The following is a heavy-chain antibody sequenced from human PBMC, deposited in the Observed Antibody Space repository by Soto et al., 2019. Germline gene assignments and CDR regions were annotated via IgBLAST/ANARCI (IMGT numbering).Heavy chain of an antibody. CDR1: GFAFQTYT. CDR2: ITISGNYI. CDR3: AKVGVLRTNFRWFDL. V-gene: IGHV3-21*01. D-gene: IGHD2-8*01. Sequence: EGQLVESGGGLVKPGGSLRLPCAASGFAFQTYTMEWLRQPPGKGLEWVSSITISGNYIYYADSVKGRFTISRDNGRNSVYLQMNSLRAEDTAVYYCAKVGVLRTNFRWFDLWGQGTLVIVSS. J-gene: IGHJ5*02.